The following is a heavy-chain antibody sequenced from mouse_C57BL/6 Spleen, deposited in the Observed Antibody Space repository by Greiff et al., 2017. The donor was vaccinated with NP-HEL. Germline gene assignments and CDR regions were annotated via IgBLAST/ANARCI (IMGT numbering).Heavy chain of an antibody. CDR2: IWWDDDK. CDR3: ARIAHLPRAQAPFAMDY. V-gene: IGHV8-8*01. D-gene: IGHD3-2*02. Sequence: QVTLKVSGPGILQPSQTLSLTCSFSGFSLSTFGMGVGWIRQPSGKGLEWLAHIWWDDDKYYNPALKSRLTLSKDTSKNQVFLKIANVDTADTATYYCARIAHLPRAQAPFAMDYWGQGTSVTVSS. J-gene: IGHJ4*01. CDR1: GFSLSTFGMG.